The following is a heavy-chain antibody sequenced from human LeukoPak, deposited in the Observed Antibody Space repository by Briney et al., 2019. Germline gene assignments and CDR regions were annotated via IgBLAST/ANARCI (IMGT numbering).Heavy chain of an antibody. Sequence: GGSLRLSCAASGFTFSSCAMSWVRQAPGKGLEWGSGISGSGGTTYYADSVKGRFTISRDNSKNTLYLQMNSLRAEDTAVYYCAKGSAAAGYSYGNDYWGQGTLVTVSS. CDR1: GFTFSSCA. CDR2: ISGSGGTT. D-gene: IGHD5-18*01. J-gene: IGHJ4*02. CDR3: AKGSAAAGYSYGNDY. V-gene: IGHV3-23*01.